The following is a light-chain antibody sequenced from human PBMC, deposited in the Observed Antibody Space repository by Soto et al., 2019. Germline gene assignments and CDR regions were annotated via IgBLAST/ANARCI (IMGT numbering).Light chain of an antibody. CDR1: QSVSSY. CDR3: QQRSNWPPT. V-gene: IGKV3-11*01. J-gene: IGKJ4*01. Sequence: EIVLIQSPATLSLSPGERATLSCRASQSVSSYLAWYQQKPGQAPRLLIYDASNRATGIPARFSVSGSGTDFTLTISSLEPEDFAVYYCQQRSNWPPTFGGGTKVEIK. CDR2: DAS.